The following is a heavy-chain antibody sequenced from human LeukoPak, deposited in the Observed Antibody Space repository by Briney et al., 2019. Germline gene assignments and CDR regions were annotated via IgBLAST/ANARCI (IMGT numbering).Heavy chain of an antibody. V-gene: IGHV3-33*06. CDR2: IWYDGTNE. J-gene: IGHJ4*02. CDR1: GLSFSSHG. D-gene: IGHD3-3*01. Sequence: EGSLRLSCAASGLSFSSHGMHWVRQAPGKGLEWVAVIWYDGTNENYSDSLRGRFTISRDNSKNTLYLQMNSLRAEDTAVYYCAKAQYYDFWSGMGFDYWGQGTLVIVSS. CDR3: AKAQYYDFWSGMGFDY.